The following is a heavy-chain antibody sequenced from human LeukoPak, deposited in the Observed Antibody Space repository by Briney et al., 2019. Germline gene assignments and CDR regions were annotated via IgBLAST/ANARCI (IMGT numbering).Heavy chain of an antibody. CDR3: ATVSGIVATVDAFDI. D-gene: IGHD5-12*01. CDR2: SDPEDGET. Sequence: ASVKVSCKVSGYTLTELSMHWVRQAPGKGLEWMGGSDPEDGETIYAQKFQGRVTMTEDTSTDTAYMELSSLRSEDTAVYYCATVSGIVATVDAFDIWGQGTMVTVSS. CDR1: GYTLTELS. J-gene: IGHJ3*02. V-gene: IGHV1-24*01.